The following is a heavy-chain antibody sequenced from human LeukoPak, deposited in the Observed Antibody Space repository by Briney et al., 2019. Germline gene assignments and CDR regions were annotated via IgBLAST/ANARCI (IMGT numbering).Heavy chain of an antibody. Sequence: ASVKVSCKASGYTFTGYYMHWVRQAPGQGLEWMGWINPNSGNTGYAQKFQGRVTMTRNTSISTAYMELSSLRSEDTAVYYCARDPPHDDILTGYADYYYFMDVWGKGTTVTVSS. J-gene: IGHJ6*03. CDR2: INPNSGNT. V-gene: IGHV1-8*02. D-gene: IGHD3-9*01. CDR1: GYTFTGYY. CDR3: ARDPPHDDILTGYADYYYFMDV.